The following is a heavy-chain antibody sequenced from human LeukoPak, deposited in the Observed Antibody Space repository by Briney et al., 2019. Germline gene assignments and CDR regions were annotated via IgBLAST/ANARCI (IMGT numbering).Heavy chain of an antibody. D-gene: IGHD3-22*01. Sequence: SETLSLTCTVSGGSISSGGYYWSWIRQHPGKGLEWIGYIYYSGSTYYNPSLKSRVTISVDTSKNQFSLKLSSVTAADTAVYYCARGLRKDYDSSGQRHFDLWGRGTLVTVSS. J-gene: IGHJ2*01. CDR1: GGSISSGGYY. CDR3: ARGLRKDYDSSGQRHFDL. V-gene: IGHV4-31*03. CDR2: IYYSGST.